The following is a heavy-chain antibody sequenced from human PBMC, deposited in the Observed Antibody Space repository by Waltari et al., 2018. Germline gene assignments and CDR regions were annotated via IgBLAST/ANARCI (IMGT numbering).Heavy chain of an antibody. CDR1: ADSFITYY. CDR3: AREYSSFEPIFDY. D-gene: IGHD5-12*01. Sequence: QVQLQQPCAGLLMPSETLSVPCEVFADSFITYYWVWIRQSPGKGLEWIGEINRSGSTNYNPSLKGRVTISLDMSKKQVSLRVTSVTAADTAVYYCAREYSSFEPIFDYWGRGTLVTVSS. V-gene: IGHV4-34*02. CDR2: INRSGST. J-gene: IGHJ4*02.